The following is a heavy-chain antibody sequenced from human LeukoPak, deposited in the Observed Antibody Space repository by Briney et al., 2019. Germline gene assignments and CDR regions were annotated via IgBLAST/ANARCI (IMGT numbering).Heavy chain of an antibody. J-gene: IGHJ4*02. D-gene: IGHD3-22*01. CDR2: ISSSSSYI. CDR1: GFTFSSYN. V-gene: IGHV3-21*01. CDR3: ARARTYYYDSSDSDY. Sequence: GGSLRLSCAASGFTFSSYNMNWVRQAPGKGLEWVSSISSSSSYIYYADSVKGRFTISRDNAKNSLYLQMTSLRAEDTAVYYCARARTYYYDSSDSDYWGQGTLVTVSS.